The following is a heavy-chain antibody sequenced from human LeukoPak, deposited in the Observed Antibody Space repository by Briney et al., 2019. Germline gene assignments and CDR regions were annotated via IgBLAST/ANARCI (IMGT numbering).Heavy chain of an antibody. CDR1: GFTFSSYS. V-gene: IGHV3-21*01. Sequence: GGSLRLSCAASGFTFSSYSMNWVRQAPGKGLECVSSISSSSSYIYYADSVKGRFTISRDNAKNSLYLQMNSLRAEDTAVYYCARDTEDYYDSSGYYAPGYWGQGTLVTVSS. CDR3: ARDTEDYYDSSGYYAPGY. CDR2: ISSSSSYI. D-gene: IGHD3-22*01. J-gene: IGHJ4*02.